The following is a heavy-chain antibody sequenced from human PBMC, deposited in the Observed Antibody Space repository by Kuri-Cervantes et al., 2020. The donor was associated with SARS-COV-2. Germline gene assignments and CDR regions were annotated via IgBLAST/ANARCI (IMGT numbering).Heavy chain of an antibody. CDR3: ARVLSWFPDY. CDR1: EFSISDNY. D-gene: IGHD3-10*01. CDR2: IDSGGNT. Sequence: GASLKISCAASEFSISDNYMSWVRQAPGKGLEWVSTIDSGGNTNYADSVKGRFTVSRDNSKNTLHLRMNGLRAEDTAMYYCARVLSWFPDYWGQGTLVTVSS. J-gene: IGHJ4*02. V-gene: IGHV3-53*01.